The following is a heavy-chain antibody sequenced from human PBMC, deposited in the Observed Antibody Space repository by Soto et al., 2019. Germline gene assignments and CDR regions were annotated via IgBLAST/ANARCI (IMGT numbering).Heavy chain of an antibody. CDR3: ARDAPRVGYGISTSCYAPWFDP. Sequence: SVKVSCKASGGTFSSYAISWVRQAPGQGLEWMGGIIPIFGTANYAQKFQGRVTITADESTSTAYMELSSLRSEDTAVYYCARDAPRVGYGISTSCYAPWFDPWGQGTLVTVSS. J-gene: IGHJ5*02. V-gene: IGHV1-69*13. CDR1: GGTFSSYA. D-gene: IGHD2-2*01. CDR2: IIPIFGTA.